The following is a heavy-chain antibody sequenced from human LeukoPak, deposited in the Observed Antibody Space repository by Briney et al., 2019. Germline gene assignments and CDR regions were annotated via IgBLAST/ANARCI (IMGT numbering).Heavy chain of an antibody. CDR1: GYSFASYG. J-gene: IGHJ3*02. CDR3: ARDQPRITAPTTGACDI. Sequence: ASVKVSCKASGYSFASYGVSWVRQAPGQGLEWMGWISAYNGKTNYAQKLQDRLSMTTDTSTSTAYMELRSLRSDDTAIYYCARDQPRITAPTTGACDIWDQGTMVTVSS. D-gene: IGHD6-13*01. V-gene: IGHV1-18*01. CDR2: ISAYNGKT.